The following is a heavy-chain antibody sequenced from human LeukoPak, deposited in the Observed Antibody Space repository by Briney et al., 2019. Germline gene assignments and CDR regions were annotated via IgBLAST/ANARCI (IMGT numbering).Heavy chain of an antibody. D-gene: IGHD2-21*01. J-gene: IGHJ4*02. CDR2: INPNNGGT. Sequence: ASVKVSCKASGYTFTGYYMHWVRQAPGQGLEWMGWINPNNGGTNYAQKFQGRVTMTRDTSISTAYMELSRLRSDDTAVYYCARDGPGCGGDCPLFWGQGTLVTVSS. CDR3: ARDGPGCGGDCPLF. V-gene: IGHV1-2*02. CDR1: GYTFTGYY.